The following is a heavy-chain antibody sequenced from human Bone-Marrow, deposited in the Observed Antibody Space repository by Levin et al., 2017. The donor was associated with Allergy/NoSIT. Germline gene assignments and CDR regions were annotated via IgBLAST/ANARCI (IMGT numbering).Heavy chain of an antibody. J-gene: IGHJ4*02. D-gene: IGHD3-16*01. CDR1: GFTFSSYA. CDR2: ISGSGGST. Sequence: GGSLRLSCAASGFTFSSYAMSWVRQAPGKGLEWVSAISGSGGSTYYADSVKGRFTISRDNSKNTLYLQMNSLRAEDTAVYYCAKDLMSGGPEQETQGLDDYWGQGTLVTVSS. CDR3: AKDLMSGGPEQETQGLDDY. V-gene: IGHV3-23*01.